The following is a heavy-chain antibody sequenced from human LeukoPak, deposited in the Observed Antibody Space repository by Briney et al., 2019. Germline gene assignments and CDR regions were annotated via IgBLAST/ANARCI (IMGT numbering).Heavy chain of an antibody. CDR1: GGSISSYY. CDR2: IYYSGST. V-gene: IGHV4-59*12. CDR3: ARDLYCSSTSCSAEYWYFDL. Sequence: SETLSLTCTVSGGSISSYYWSWIRQPPGKGLEWIGYIYYSGSTNYNPSLKSRVTISVDTSKNQFSLKLSSVTAADTAVYYGARDLYCSSTSCSAEYWYFDLWGRGTLVTVSS. D-gene: IGHD2-2*01. J-gene: IGHJ2*01.